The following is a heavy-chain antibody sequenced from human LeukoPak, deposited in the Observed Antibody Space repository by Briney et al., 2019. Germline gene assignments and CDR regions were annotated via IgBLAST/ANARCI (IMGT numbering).Heavy chain of an antibody. CDR2: ISYDGSNK. D-gene: IGHD3-16*02. CDR3: ARDCGNYDYVWGSYRNHYFDY. V-gene: IGHV3-30-3*01. CDR1: GFTFSSYA. J-gene: IGHJ4*02. Sequence: GGSLRLSCAASGFTFSSYAMHWVRQAPGKGLEWVAVISYDGSNKYYADSVKGPFPISRDNSKNPLFLQMHSLRAEDTAVYYCARDCGNYDYVWGSYRNHYFDYWGQGTLVTVSS.